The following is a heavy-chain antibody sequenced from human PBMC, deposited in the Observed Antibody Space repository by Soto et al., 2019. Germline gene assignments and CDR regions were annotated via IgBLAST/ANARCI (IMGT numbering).Heavy chain of an antibody. V-gene: IGHV4-31*03. Sequence: QVQLQESGPGLVKPSQTLSLTCTVSGGSISSGGYYWSWIRQHPGKGLEWIGYIYYSGSTYYNPSLKSRVTISVDTSKNQFSLKLSSVTAADTAVYYCAREFTLATFQEQQLAHDAFDIWGQGTMVTVSS. J-gene: IGHJ3*02. D-gene: IGHD6-13*01. CDR3: AREFTLATFQEQQLAHDAFDI. CDR2: IYYSGST. CDR1: GGSISSGGYY.